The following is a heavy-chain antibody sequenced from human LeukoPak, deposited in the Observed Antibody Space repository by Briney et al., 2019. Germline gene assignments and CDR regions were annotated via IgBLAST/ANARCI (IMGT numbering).Heavy chain of an antibody. V-gene: IGHV3-23*01. CDR1: GFAFSTCA. CDR3: AKGGQNFDFWRFDY. J-gene: IGHJ4*02. Sequence: GGSLTLSCAASGFAFSTCAMSWDRQAPGKGLEWVSSISGRGGSTYYADSVKGRFSISRDNSKNTVYLEMNSLRADDTALYYCAKGGQNFDFWRFDYWGQGTLVPVSS. CDR2: ISGRGGST. D-gene: IGHD3-3*01.